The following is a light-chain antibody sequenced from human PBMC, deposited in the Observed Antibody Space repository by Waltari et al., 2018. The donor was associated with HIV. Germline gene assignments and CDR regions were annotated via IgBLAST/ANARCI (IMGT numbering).Light chain of an antibody. CDR2: RNN. V-gene: IGLV10-54*04. J-gene: IGLJ3*02. CDR1: DLNVRGQG. CDR3: SAWDGSLAAWV. Sequence: QAGLTQPPSVSKCLGQTATLTRTGNDLNVRGQGADWLQQHQGHPPKLLSYRNNNRPSGISQRFSASRSGNTASLTVTGLQPEDEADYYCSAWDGSLAAWVFGGGTKLTVL.